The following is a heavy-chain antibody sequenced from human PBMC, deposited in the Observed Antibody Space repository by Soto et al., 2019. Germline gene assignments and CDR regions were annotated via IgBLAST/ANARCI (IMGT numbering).Heavy chain of an antibody. D-gene: IGHD3-3*01. CDR3: AIHDLWSLYSTGLDS. J-gene: IGHJ4*02. V-gene: IGHV3-23*01. Sequence: VQLLESGGGLVQPGGSLRLSCSASGFTFTSYAMSWVRQAPGKGLEWVSGISGSGGDTKSADSVTGRFTISRDNYKNMLYLEMNGVRAEDTAVYYCAIHDLWSLYSTGLDSWGQGTLVTVSS. CDR1: GFTFTSYA. CDR2: ISGSGGDT.